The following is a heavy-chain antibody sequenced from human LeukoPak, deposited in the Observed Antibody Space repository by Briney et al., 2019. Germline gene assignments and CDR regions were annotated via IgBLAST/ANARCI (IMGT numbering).Heavy chain of an antibody. J-gene: IGHJ4*02. V-gene: IGHV3-48*02. Sequence: GGSLRLSCAASGFTFSRFGMNWVRQAPGKGLEWISYISSSSSAMYYADSVKGRFTISRDNAKNSLYLQMSSLRDEDTAVYYCAQKGGTDYWGQGTLVTVSP. D-gene: IGHD2-15*01. CDR3: AQKGGTDY. CDR2: ISSSSSAM. CDR1: GFTFSRFG.